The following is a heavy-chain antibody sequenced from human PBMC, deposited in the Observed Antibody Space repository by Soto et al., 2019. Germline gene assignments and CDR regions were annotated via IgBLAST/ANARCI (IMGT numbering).Heavy chain of an antibody. CDR2: IYYSGST. D-gene: IGHD6-6*01. Sequence: SETLSLTCTVSGGSISSYYWSWIRQPPGKGLEWIGYIYYSGSTNYNPSLKSRVTISVDTSKNQFSLKLSSVTAADTAVYYCARGFIAARLRELGFDPWGQGTLVTVSS. CDR1: GGSISSYY. J-gene: IGHJ5*02. CDR3: ARGFIAARLRELGFDP. V-gene: IGHV4-59*12.